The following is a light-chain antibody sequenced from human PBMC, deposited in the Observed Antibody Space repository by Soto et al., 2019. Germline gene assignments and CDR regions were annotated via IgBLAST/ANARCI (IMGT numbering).Light chain of an antibody. Sequence: QSVLTQPASVSGSPGRSITISCTGTTSDVGRYKFVSWYQHHPGKAPKLLIFEVTNRPSGVSSRFSGSKSGNTASLTISGLQTEDEATYYCGSSTDTDTLVIFGGGTKVTVL. J-gene: IGLJ2*01. V-gene: IGLV2-14*01. CDR2: EVT. CDR1: TSDVGRYKF. CDR3: GSSTDTDTLVI.